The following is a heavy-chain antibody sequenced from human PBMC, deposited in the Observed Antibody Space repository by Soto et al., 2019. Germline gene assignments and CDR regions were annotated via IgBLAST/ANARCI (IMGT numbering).Heavy chain of an antibody. Sequence: SETLSLTSTVSGGSISSGDYYWSWIRQPPGKGLEWIGYIYYSGSTYYNPSLKSRVTISVDTSKNQFSLKLSSVTAADTAVYYCARGRPVVLDPWGQGTLVTVSS. CDR3: ARGRPVVLDP. D-gene: IGHD2-21*01. CDR2: IYYSGST. J-gene: IGHJ5*02. V-gene: IGHV4-30-4*01. CDR1: GGSISSGDYY.